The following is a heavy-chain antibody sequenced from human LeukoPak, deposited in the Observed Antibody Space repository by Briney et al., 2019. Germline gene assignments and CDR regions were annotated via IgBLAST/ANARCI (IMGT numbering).Heavy chain of an antibody. D-gene: IGHD3-22*01. CDR2: INPNSGGT. CDR1: GYTFTGYY. J-gene: IGHJ4*02. CDR3: ARGSGSDSDS. V-gene: IGHV1-2*02. Sequence: ASVKVSCKASGYTFTGYYMHWVRQAPGQGLEWMGWINPNSGGTNYAQKFQGRVTMTTDTSTSTASMELRSLRSDDTAVYYCARGSGSDSDSWGQGTLVTVSS.